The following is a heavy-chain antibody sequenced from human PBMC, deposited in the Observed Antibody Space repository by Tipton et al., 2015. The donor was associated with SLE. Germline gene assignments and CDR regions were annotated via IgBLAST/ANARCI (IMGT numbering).Heavy chain of an antibody. CDR2: IYYSGNT. D-gene: IGHD3-10*01. Sequence: TLSLTCTVSGGSISSSGYYWGWIRQPPGKGLEWIGNIYYSGNTYYTPSLKSRVTISVDTSKNHFSLKVRSVTAADTDVYYCARHRGYFTVSDYIDYWGQGALVTVSS. CDR1: GGSISSSGYY. CDR3: ARHRGYFTVSDYIDY. J-gene: IGHJ4*02. V-gene: IGHV4-39*07.